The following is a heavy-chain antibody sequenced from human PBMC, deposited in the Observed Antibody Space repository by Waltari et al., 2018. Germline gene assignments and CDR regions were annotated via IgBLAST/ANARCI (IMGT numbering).Heavy chain of an antibody. V-gene: IGHV6-1*01. J-gene: IGHJ3*02. Sequence: QVQLQQSGPGLVKPSQTLPLTCAVSGDSLFTPSVSWNWIRQSPARGLAWLGRTYYRSQWRNDYALSVKGRITVNPDTSKNHFSLQLDSVTPDDTAVYYCARGKFTAFDIWGQGTMVTVSS. CDR3: ARGKFTAFDI. CDR1: GDSLFTPSVS. CDR2: TYYRSQWRN.